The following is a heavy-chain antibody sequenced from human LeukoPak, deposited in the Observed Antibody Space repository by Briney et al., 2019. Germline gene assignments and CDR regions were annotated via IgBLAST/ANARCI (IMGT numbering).Heavy chain of an antibody. V-gene: IGHV1-8*01. CDR3: GREGATGFYYLLRMDL. CDR2: MNPNSGNT. CDR1: GYTFTSYD. Sequence: AASVKVSCKASGYTFTSYDINWVRQATGQGLEWMGWMNPNSGNTGYAQKFQGRVTMTRNTSISTAYMELSSLRSEDTAVYYWGREGATGFYYLLRMDLWGQGTKV. J-gene: IGHJ6*02. D-gene: IGHD2/OR15-2a*01.